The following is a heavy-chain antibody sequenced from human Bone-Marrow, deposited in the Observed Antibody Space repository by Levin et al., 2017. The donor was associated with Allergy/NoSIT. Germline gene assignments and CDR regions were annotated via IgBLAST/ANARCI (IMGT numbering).Heavy chain of an antibody. CDR2: INHSGST. D-gene: IGHD4-17*01. Sequence: SETLSLTCAVYGGSFSGYYWSWIRQPPGKGLEWIGEINHSGSTNYNPSLKSRVTISVDTSKNQFSLKLSSVTAADTAVYYCARPHTVTTGGNAFDIWGQGTMVTVSS. J-gene: IGHJ3*02. CDR1: GGSFSGYY. V-gene: IGHV4-34*01. CDR3: ARPHTVTTGGNAFDI.